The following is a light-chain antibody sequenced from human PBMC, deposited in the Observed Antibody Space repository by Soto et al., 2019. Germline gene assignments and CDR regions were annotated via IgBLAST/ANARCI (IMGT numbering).Light chain of an antibody. V-gene: IGKV3-11*01. CDR2: DSS. CDR1: QGVWSY. J-gene: IGKJ1*01. CDR3: QQRARWPWT. Sequence: VVMTQSPSNLSVSPVLGATLSFMASQGVWSYVAWYQQKAGQAPRLLIYDSSKRPTGIPARFSGSGSGTDFTLTITSLEPEDFAVYYCQQRARWPWTFGQGTKVDIK.